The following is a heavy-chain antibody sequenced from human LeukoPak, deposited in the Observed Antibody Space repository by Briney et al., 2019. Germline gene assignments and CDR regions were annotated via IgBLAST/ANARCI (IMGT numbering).Heavy chain of an antibody. Sequence: GGSLRLSCEPSGFTFNNYAVSWVRQARGKGVEWVSSIRGGGTTYYSDSVKGRFTISRDSSQNTLYLQMNSLRAEDAAVYFCARGWSSVSCYFQYWGQGTLVTVSS. CDR3: ARGWSSVSCYFQY. J-gene: IGHJ4*02. D-gene: IGHD6-13*01. CDR2: IRGGGTT. CDR1: GFTFNNYA. V-gene: IGHV3-23*01.